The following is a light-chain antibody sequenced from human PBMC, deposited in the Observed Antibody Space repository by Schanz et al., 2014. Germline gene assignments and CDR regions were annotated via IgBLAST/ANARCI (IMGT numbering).Light chain of an antibody. Sequence: EIVMTQSPATLSVSPGERATLSCRASQTVASDYLAWYQQKPGQAPRLLIFDASTRAAGIPDRFSGSGSVTDFTLTISRVEPEDFAIYYCQHYHSSSWTFGQGTRVEVK. J-gene: IGKJ1*01. CDR3: QHYHSSSWT. CDR1: QTVASDY. V-gene: IGKV3D-20*02. CDR2: DAS.